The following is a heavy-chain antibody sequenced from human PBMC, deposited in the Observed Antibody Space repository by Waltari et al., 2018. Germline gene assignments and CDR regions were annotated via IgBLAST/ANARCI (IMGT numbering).Heavy chain of an antibody. CDR1: GYSISSGYY. Sequence: QVQLQESGPGLVKPSETLSLTCAVSGYSISSGYYWGWIRQPPGKGLEWIGSIYHSGSTYYNPSLKSRVTRSVDTSKNQFSLKLSSVTAADTAVYYCARHGERPGDAFDIWGQGTMVTVSS. D-gene: IGHD1-1*01. V-gene: IGHV4-38-2*01. CDR2: IYHSGST. CDR3: ARHGERPGDAFDI. J-gene: IGHJ3*02.